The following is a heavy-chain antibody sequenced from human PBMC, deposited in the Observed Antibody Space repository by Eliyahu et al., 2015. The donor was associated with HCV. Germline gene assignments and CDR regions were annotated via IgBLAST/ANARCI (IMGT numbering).Heavy chain of an antibody. D-gene: IGHD7-27*01. CDR3: ARDRSDLKLTGDLVY. CDR1: GYTFTSYY. J-gene: IGHJ4*02. V-gene: IGHV1-46*01. Sequence: QVQLVQSGAEVKKPGASVKVSCKASGYTFTSYYMHWVRQAPGQGLEWMGIINPSGGSTSYAQKFQGRVTMTRDTSTSTVYMELSSLRSEDTAVYYCARDRSDLKLTGDLVYWGQGTLVTVSS. CDR2: INPSGGST.